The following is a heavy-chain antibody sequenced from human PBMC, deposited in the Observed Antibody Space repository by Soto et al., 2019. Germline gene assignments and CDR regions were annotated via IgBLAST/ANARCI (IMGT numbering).Heavy chain of an antibody. CDR1: EFNFGVFG. Sequence: QVQLVESGGGVVQSGRSLRLSCTASEFNFGVFGMHWVRQAPGKGLEWVAVISYDGSNIYYGDSVKGRFTISRDNSKNTLFLQMNSLRTEDSAIYYCAKNSHKWELNYYDGMDVWGQGTTVTVSS. D-gene: IGHD1-26*01. V-gene: IGHV3-33*03. J-gene: IGHJ6*02. CDR3: AKNSHKWELNYYDGMDV. CDR2: ISYDGSNI.